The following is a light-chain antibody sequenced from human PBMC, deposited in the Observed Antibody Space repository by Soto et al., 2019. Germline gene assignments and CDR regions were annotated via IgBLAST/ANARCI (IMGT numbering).Light chain of an antibody. Sequence: QSVLTQSSSASASLGSSVKLTCTLRSGHSSYIIAWHQQQAGKAPRYLMKVEGSGSYNKGSGVPDRFSGSSSGADRYLTISNLQFEDEADYYCETWDSNTRVVGGGTKLTVL. CDR2: VEGSGSY. CDR3: ETWDSNTRV. J-gene: IGLJ3*02. V-gene: IGLV4-60*02. CDR1: SGHSSYI.